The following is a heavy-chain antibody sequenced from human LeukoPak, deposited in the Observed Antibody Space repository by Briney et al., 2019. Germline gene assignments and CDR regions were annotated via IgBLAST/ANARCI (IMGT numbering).Heavy chain of an antibody. CDR2: IKQDGSEK. CDR3: ASRRMGYYGSGSSYYYYYYMDV. D-gene: IGHD3-10*01. CDR1: GFTFSSYW. V-gene: IGHV3-7*01. Sequence: GGSLRLSCAASGFTFSSYWMSWVRQAPGKGLEWVANIKQDGSEKYYVDSVKGRFTISRDNAKNSLYLQMNSLRAEDTAVYYCASRRMGYYGSGSSYYYYYYMDVWGKGTTVTVSS. J-gene: IGHJ6*03.